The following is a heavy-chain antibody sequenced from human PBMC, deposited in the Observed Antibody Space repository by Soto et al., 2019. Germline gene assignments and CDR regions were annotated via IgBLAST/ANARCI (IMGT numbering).Heavy chain of an antibody. Sequence: SETLSLTCIVSGGSIRSSSYYWGWIRQPPGKGLEWIGSIFYSGSTYYNPSLKGRVTISVDASKNQFSLKLNSVTAADTAMYYCARLNKYFDYWGQGTLVTVSS. CDR2: IFYSGST. J-gene: IGHJ4*02. CDR3: ARLNKYFDY. V-gene: IGHV4-39*01. CDR1: GGSIRSSSYY.